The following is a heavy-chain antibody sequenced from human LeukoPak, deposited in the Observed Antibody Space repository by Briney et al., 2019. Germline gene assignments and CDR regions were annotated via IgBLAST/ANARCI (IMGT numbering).Heavy chain of an antibody. Sequence: GGSLRLSCAASGVTFSSYAMHWVRQAPGKGLEWVAVISYDGSNKYYADSVKGRFTISRDNSKNTLYLQMNSLRAEDTAVYYCARDPRYTMVRGSRLDYWGQGTLVTVSS. CDR1: GVTFSSYA. CDR3: ARDPRYTMVRGSRLDY. J-gene: IGHJ4*02. CDR2: ISYDGSNK. V-gene: IGHV3-30-3*01. D-gene: IGHD3-10*01.